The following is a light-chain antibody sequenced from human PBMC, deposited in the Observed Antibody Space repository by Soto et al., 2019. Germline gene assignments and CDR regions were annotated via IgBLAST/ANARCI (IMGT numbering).Light chain of an antibody. Sequence: ESVLTQSPGTLSLSPGERATLSCRASQSVSSSYLAWYQQKPGQAPRLLIYGASNRATGIPDRFSGSGSGTDFTLTISRLEPEDCAVYYCQQYGSSRFTFGPGTKVDIK. CDR2: GAS. CDR3: QQYGSSRFT. V-gene: IGKV3-20*01. J-gene: IGKJ3*01. CDR1: QSVSSSY.